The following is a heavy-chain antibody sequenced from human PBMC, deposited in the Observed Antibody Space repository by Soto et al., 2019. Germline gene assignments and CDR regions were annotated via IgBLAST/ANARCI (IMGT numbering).Heavy chain of an antibody. CDR1: GFTFSNYA. V-gene: IGHV3-30*04. CDR2: ISYDGRNK. Sequence: GGSLRLSCAASGFTFSNYAMHWVRQAPGKGLEWVAVISYDGRNKYYADPVKGRFTISRDNSKNTLYLQVNSLRADDTAVYYCARNGSGNYYNFDYWGQGTLVTVSS. D-gene: IGHD3-10*01. J-gene: IGHJ4*02. CDR3: ARNGSGNYYNFDY.